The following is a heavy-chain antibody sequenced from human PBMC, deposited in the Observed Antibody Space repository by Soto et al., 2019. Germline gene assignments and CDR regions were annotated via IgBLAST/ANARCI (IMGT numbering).Heavy chain of an antibody. CDR3: ALRYFDWLPFDY. D-gene: IGHD3-9*01. J-gene: IGHJ4*02. CDR2: IIPIFGTA. CDR1: GGTFSSYA. V-gene: IGHV1-69*12. Sequence: QVQLVQSGAEVKKPGSSVKVSCKASGGTFSSYAISWVRQAPGQGLEWMGGIIPIFGTANYAQKFQGRVTITADEFTSTAYMELSSLRSEDTTVYYCALRYFDWLPFDYWGQGTLVTVSS.